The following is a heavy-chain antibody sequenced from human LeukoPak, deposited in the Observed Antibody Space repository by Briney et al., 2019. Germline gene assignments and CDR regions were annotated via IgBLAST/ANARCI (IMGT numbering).Heavy chain of an antibody. CDR1: GGSITEYY. Sequence: SETLSLTCTVSGGSITEYYWSWIRQPPGKGLEWIGYIFYTGNTNYNPSLKSRVTISVDASKNQFSLQLSSVTAADTAVYYCARNEGQQLSRSWFDPWGQGTLVTVSS. CDR3: ARNEGQQLSRSWFDP. J-gene: IGHJ5*02. D-gene: IGHD6-13*01. V-gene: IGHV4-59*01. CDR2: IFYTGNT.